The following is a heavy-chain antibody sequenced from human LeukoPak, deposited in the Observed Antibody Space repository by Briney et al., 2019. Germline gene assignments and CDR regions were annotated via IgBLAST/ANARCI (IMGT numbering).Heavy chain of an antibody. V-gene: IGHV4-59*01. D-gene: IGHD3-9*01. CDR2: IYYSGST. CDR1: GGSISSYY. CDR3: ARVGGSRYFDWSIDY. J-gene: IGHJ4*02. Sequence: SETLSLTCTVSGGSISSYYWSWIRQPPGKGLEWIGYIYYSGSTNYNPSLKSRVTISVDTSKNQFSLKLSSVTAADTAVYYCARVGGSRYFDWSIDYWGQGTLVTVSS.